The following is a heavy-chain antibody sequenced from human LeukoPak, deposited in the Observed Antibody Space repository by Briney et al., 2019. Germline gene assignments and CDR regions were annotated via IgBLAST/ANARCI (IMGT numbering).Heavy chain of an antibody. CDR3: ARGRADYVDAFGI. J-gene: IGHJ3*02. D-gene: IGHD4-17*01. CDR2: IYYSGST. Sequence: PSETLSLTCTVSGGSISSYYWSWIRQPPGKGLEWIGYIYYSGSTNYNPSLKSRVTISVDTSKNQFSLKLSSVTAADTAVYYCARGRADYVDAFGIWGQGTMVTVSS. CDR1: GGSISSYY. V-gene: IGHV4-59*01.